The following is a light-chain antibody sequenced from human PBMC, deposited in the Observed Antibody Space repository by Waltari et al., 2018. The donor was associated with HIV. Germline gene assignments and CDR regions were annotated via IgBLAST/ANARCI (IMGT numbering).Light chain of an antibody. V-gene: IGLV1-40*01. CDR1: SSHFGAGYD. CDR3: QSYDTSLGVVV. CDR2: GNI. Sequence: QSVLTHPPSMSGAPGQRVTISCTGSSSHFGAGYDVHWYQQLPRATPRLLIYGNIYRPSGVPDRFSGSRSGTSASLAITGLQAEDEADYYCQSYDTSLGVVVFGGGTRLTVL. J-gene: IGLJ2*01.